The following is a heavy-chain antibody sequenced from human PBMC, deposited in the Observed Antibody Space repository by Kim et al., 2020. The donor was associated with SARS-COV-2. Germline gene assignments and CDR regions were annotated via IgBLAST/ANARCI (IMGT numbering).Heavy chain of an antibody. CDR1: GGSFSGYY. Sequence: SETLSLTCAVYGGSFSGYYWSWIRQPPGKGLEWIGEINHSGSTNYNPSLKSRVTISVDTSKNQFSLKLSSVTAADTAVYYCARGTRDYGDLSFDYWGQGTLVTVSS. CDR3: ARGTRDYGDLSFDY. V-gene: IGHV4-34*01. D-gene: IGHD4-17*01. CDR2: INHSGST. J-gene: IGHJ4*02.